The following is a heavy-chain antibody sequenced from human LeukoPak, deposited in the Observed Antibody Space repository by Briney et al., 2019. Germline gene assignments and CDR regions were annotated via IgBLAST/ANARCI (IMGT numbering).Heavy chain of an antibody. D-gene: IGHD1-14*01. CDR2: ISGSGGST. V-gene: IGHV3-53*01. Sequence: GGSLRLSCATSGFTVSSNYMSWVRQAPGKGLEWVSAISGSGGSTYYADSVKGRFTISRDNSKNTLYLQMNSLRAEDTAVYYCASAMGTPFDYWGQGTLVTVSS. J-gene: IGHJ4*02. CDR1: GFTVSSNY. CDR3: ASAMGTPFDY.